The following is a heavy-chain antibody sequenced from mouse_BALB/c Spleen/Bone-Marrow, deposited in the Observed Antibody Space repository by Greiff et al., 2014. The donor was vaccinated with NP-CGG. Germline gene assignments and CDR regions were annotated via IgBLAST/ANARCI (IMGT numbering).Heavy chain of an antibody. CDR3: ARSWLRRGFDY. V-gene: IGHV3-2*02. CDR2: ISYSGST. J-gene: IGHJ2*01. D-gene: IGHD2-2*01. CDR1: GYSITSDYA. Sequence: VQLKESGPGLVKPSQSLSLTCTVTGYSITSDYAWSWIRQFPGNKLEWMGYISYSGSTSYNPSLKSRISITRDTSKNQFFLQLNSVTTEDTATYYCARSWLRRGFDYWGQGTTLTVSS.